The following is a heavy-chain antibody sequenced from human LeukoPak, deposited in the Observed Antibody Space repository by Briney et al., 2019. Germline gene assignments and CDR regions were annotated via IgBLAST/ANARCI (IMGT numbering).Heavy chain of an antibody. V-gene: IGHV3-66*02. J-gene: IGHJ4*02. CDR2: IYSGGST. Sequence: GGSLRLSCAASGFTVSSNYMSWVRQAPGKGLEWVSVIYSGGSTYYADSVKGRFTISRDNSKNTLYLQMNSLRAEDTAVYYCAKEFVGFGELFGYFDYWGQGTLVTVSS. CDR3: AKEFVGFGELFGYFDY. CDR1: GFTVSSNY. D-gene: IGHD3-10*01.